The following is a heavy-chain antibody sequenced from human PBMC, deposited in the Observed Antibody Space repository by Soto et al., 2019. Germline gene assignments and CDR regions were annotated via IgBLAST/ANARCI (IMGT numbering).Heavy chain of an antibody. D-gene: IGHD6-19*01. J-gene: IGHJ3*02. CDR2: ISGSGGTT. V-gene: IGHV3-23*01. Sequence: EVQLLESGGGLVQPGGSLRLSCAASGFTFSSYAMSWVRQAPGKGLEWVSAISGSGGTTYYADSVKGRFTFSRDNSKNTLDLQMNSLRAGYTAVYYCAKTANGWFSAFDIWGQGKMVTVSS. CDR1: GFTFSSYA. CDR3: AKTANGWFSAFDI.